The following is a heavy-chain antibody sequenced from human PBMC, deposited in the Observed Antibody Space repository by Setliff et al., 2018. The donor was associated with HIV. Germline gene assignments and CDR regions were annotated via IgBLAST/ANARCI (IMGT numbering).Heavy chain of an antibody. CDR3: VRGYCSSTTCYDDYYYMDV. D-gene: IGHD2-2*01. V-gene: IGHV4-59*11. Sequence: SETLSLTCTVSGDSIKGPWWWSWIRQSPGKGLEWTGNIHYTGSTNYNPSLKSRVTISVDTSKNQFFLKLSSVTAADTAVYYCVRGYCSSTTCYDDYYYMDVWGKGTTVTV. CDR2: IHYTGST. CDR1: GDSIKGPW. J-gene: IGHJ6*03.